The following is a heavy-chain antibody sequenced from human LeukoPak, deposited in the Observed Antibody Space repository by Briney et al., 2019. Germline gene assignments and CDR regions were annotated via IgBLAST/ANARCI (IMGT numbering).Heavy chain of an antibody. CDR3: AKVFWSGYETPHFDY. D-gene: IGHD3-3*01. V-gene: IGHV4-39*07. CDR2: IYYSGNT. J-gene: IGHJ4*02. CDR1: GVSITSSNYD. Sequence: SETLSLTCTVSGVSITSSNYDWGWVRQPPGKGLEWIGTIYYSGNTYYSPSLKIRVTISLDASKNQFSLRLNSVTAADTALYYCAKVFWSGYETPHFDYWGQGMLVTVSS.